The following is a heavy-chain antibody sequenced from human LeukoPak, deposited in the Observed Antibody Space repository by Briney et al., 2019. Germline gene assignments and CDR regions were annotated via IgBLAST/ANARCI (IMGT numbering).Heavy chain of an antibody. J-gene: IGHJ4*02. V-gene: IGHV4-31*03. D-gene: IGHD1-26*01. Sequence: PSETLSLTCTVSGGSINSGGYYWSWIRQHPGKDLEWIGYVYNSGSTYYNPSLKSRITISLDISKNQFSLKLNSVTAADTAVYYCARDGRGGTKIDYWGQGTLVTVSS. CDR2: VYNSGST. CDR1: GGSINSGGYY. CDR3: ARDGRGGTKIDY.